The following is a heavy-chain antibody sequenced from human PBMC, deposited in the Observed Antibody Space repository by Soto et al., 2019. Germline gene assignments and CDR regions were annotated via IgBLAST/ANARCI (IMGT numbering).Heavy chain of an antibody. CDR3: ARAVGEPLHYLDY. V-gene: IGHV4-59*08. CDR1: SDSISSYY. CDR2: TDYSGNT. D-gene: IGHD6-19*01. Sequence: QVQLQESGPGLVRPSETLSLTCTVSSDSISSYYWIWIRQSPGKGLEWIGYTDYSGNTNYNPSLKSRVTISGDTSKNQFSLRLSSVTAADTAVYYCARAVGEPLHYLDYWGQGTLVTVSS. J-gene: IGHJ4*02.